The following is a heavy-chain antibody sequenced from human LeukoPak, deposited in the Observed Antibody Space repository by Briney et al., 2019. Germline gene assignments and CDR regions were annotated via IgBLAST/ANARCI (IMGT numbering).Heavy chain of an antibody. V-gene: IGHV4-4*02. CDR2: IYHSGST. Sequence: SGTLSLTCAVSGGSISSSNWWSWVRQPPGKGLEWIGGIYHSGSTNYNPSLKSRVTISVDKSKNQFSLKLSSVTAADTAVYYCARVFRGYCSGGSCYSGWFDPWGQGTLVTVSS. CDR3: ARVFRGYCSGGSCYSGWFDP. D-gene: IGHD2-15*01. J-gene: IGHJ5*02. CDR1: GGSISSSNW.